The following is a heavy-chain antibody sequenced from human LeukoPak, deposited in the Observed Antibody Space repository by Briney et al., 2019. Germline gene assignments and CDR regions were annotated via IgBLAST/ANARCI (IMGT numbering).Heavy chain of an antibody. J-gene: IGHJ5*02. CDR2: IYYSGST. V-gene: IGHV4-31*03. CDR3: ARLVTTSPSGGWFDP. Sequence: SQTLSLTCTVAGRSISSGGYYWSWIRQHPGKGLEWIGYIYYSGSTYYNPSLKSRVTISVDTSKNQFSLKLSSVTAADTAVYYCARLVTTSPSGGWFDPWGQGTLVTVSS. CDR1: GRSISSGGYY. D-gene: IGHD4-11*01.